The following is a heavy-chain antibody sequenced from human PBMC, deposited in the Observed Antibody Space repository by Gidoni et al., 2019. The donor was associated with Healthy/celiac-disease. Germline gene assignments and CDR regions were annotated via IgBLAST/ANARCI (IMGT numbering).Heavy chain of an antibody. CDR3: ASSIVGVPAAMRNAFDI. J-gene: IGHJ3*02. CDR1: GYSISCGYD. V-gene: IGHV4-38-2*01. Sequence: QVQLQESGPGLVKPAETLSITCPVSGYSISCGYDWGWIRQAPGKGLEWIGSIYHSGSTYDNPSLKSRVTISVDMSKNQFSLKLSSVTAADTAVYYCASSIVGVPAAMRNAFDIWGQGTMVTVSS. CDR2: IYHSGST. D-gene: IGHD2-2*01.